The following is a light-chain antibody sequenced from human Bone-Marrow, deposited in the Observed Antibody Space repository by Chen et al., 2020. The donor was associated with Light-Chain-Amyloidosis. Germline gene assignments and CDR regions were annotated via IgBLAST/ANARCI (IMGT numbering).Light chain of an antibody. CDR2: LGS. J-gene: IGKJ3*01. CDR3: MQALQTPRT. V-gene: IGKV2-28*01. CDR1: QSLLYSNGYNY. Sequence: DIVLTQSPLSLPFTPGEPASISCRSSQSLLYSNGYNYLDWYLQKPGQSPQLLIYLGSNRASGVPDRFSGSGSGTDFTLEISRVEAEDVGVYYCMQALQTPRTFGPGTKVDIK.